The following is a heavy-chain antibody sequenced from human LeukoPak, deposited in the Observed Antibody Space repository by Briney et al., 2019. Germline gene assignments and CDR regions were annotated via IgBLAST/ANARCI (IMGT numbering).Heavy chain of an antibody. D-gene: IGHD3-22*01. Sequence: SETLSLTCAVYGGSFSGYYWSWIRQPPGKGLEWIGEINHSGSTNYNPSLKSRVTISVDTSKNQFSLKLTSVTAADTAVYYCARLDSSGYGLFDYWGQGTLVTVSS. CDR2: INHSGST. J-gene: IGHJ4*02. V-gene: IGHV4-34*01. CDR3: ARLDSSGYGLFDY. CDR1: GGSFSGYY.